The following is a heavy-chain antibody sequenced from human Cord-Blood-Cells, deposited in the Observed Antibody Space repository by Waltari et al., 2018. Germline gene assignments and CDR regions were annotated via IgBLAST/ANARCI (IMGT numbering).Heavy chain of an antibody. D-gene: IGHD2-8*02. Sequence: QVQLVQSGAEVKKPGASVKVSCKVSGYTLTELSMHWVLQSPGKGLEWVGGVDPEDGETIYAQKFQGRVTMTEDTSTDTAYMELSSLRSEDTAVYYCATGESALWSWYFDLWGRGTLVTVSS. J-gene: IGHJ2*01. CDR1: GYTLTELS. V-gene: IGHV1-24*01. CDR3: ATGESALWSWYFDL. CDR2: VDPEDGET.